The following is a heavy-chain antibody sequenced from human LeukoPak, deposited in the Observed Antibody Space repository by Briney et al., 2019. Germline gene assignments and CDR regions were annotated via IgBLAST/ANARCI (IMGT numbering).Heavy chain of an antibody. CDR3: GYLSGWYPH. CDR2: ISVDDETA. V-gene: IGHV3-23*01. J-gene: IGHJ4*02. D-gene: IGHD6-19*01. CDR1: GFSVSNSG. Sequence: GGSLRLSCTVSGFSVSNSGMSWVRQAPGKGLELISAISVDDETALYADSVKARYIISRDNSKKTFYLQMSSLRAEDTAVYAQGYLSGWYPHWGQGSLVSVSS.